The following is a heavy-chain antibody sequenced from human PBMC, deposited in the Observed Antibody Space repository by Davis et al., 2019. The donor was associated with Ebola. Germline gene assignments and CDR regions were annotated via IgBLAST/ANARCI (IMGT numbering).Heavy chain of an antibody. CDR2: IHHLRSA. D-gene: IGHD2-21*01. CDR3: ARVRSAIADTGSLYYFDY. Sequence: MPGGSLRLSCDVSGGSISTNNWWSWVRQPPGKGLEWIGEIHHLRSANYNPSLKSRVTIAADSSKNQFSLKMTSVTAADTAVYYCARVRSAIADTGSLYYFDYWGHGTLVTVSS. V-gene: IGHV4-4*02. CDR1: GGSISTNNW. J-gene: IGHJ4*01.